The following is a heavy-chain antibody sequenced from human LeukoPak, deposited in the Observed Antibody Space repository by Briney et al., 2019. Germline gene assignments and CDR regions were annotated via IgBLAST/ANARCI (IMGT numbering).Heavy chain of an antibody. D-gene: IGHD4-11*01. CDR3: ARTWDYSPRGRFVD. Sequence: ASVKVSCKGSGYDFINYAITWVRQAPGQGLEWMGWISPFNGQTNYAQNLQGRVTMTIDRTTSTASMELRGLRSDDTGVYYCARTWDYSPRGRFVDWGQGTWVTVSS. CDR2: ISPFNGQT. J-gene: IGHJ4*02. V-gene: IGHV1-18*01. CDR1: GYDFINYA.